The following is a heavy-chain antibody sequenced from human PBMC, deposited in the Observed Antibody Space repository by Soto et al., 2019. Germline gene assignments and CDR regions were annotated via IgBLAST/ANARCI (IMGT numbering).Heavy chain of an antibody. V-gene: IGHV4-4*07. CDR3: AREGSGSFYVDY. CDR1: GDSINSYW. D-gene: IGHD1-26*01. J-gene: IGHJ4*02. Sequence: SLTCTVSGDSINSYWWSWIRQSAGKGLEWIGRVYTSGTTNYNPSLKSRVTMSVDTSRNQFSLKLSSVTAADTAIYYCAREGSGSFYVDYWGQGTLVTVSS. CDR2: VYTSGTT.